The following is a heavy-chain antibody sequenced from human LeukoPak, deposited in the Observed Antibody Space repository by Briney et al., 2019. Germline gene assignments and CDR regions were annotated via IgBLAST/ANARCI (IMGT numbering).Heavy chain of an antibody. CDR2: IRSKAYGGTT. J-gene: IGHJ4*02. V-gene: IGHV3-49*04. CDR1: GFTFGDYA. D-gene: IGHD3-22*01. CDR3: TGDSSGYYGYWFDY. Sequence: GGSLRLSCTASGFTFGDYAMSWVRQAPGKGLEWVGFIRSKAYGGTTEYAASVKGRFTISRDDSKSIAYLQMNSLKTEDTAVYYCTGDSSGYYGYWFDYWGQGTLVTVSS.